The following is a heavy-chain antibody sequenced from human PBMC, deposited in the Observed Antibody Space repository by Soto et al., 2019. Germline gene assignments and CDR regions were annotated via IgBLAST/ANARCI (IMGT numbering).Heavy chain of an antibody. CDR3: ARGGRLMPFAY. Sequence: QVQLQESGPGLVKPSGTLSLTCAVHGGSITSTNWWSWVRQPPGKGLEWIGEIFHSGSTNSNPSLKSRVTISVDTSKNQFSLKVSSVTAADTAVYYCARGGRLMPFAYWGQGTLVTVSS. CDR2: IFHSGST. D-gene: IGHD2-15*01. J-gene: IGHJ4*02. V-gene: IGHV4-4*02. CDR1: GGSITSTNW.